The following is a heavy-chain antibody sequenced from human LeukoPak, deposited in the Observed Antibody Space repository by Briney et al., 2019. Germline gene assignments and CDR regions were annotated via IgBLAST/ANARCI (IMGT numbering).Heavy chain of an antibody. J-gene: IGHJ6*03. V-gene: IGHV3-23*01. CDR1: GFTFSSYG. CDR3: ARSAAIVVYYYMDV. CDR2: ISGSGGTT. D-gene: IGHD2-21*01. Sequence: PGGSLRLSCAASGFTFSSYGINWVRQAPGKGLEWVSSISGSGGTTYYADSVKGRFTISRDNSKNTLYLQMNSLRAEDTAVYYCARSAAIVVYYYMDVWGKGTTVTVSS.